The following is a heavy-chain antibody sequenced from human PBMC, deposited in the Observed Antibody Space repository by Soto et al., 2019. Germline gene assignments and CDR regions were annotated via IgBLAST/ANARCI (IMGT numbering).Heavy chain of an antibody. D-gene: IGHD3-22*01. Sequence: GGSLRLSCAASGFTFSGYGMHWVRQAPGKGLEWVAVISYDGSNKYYADSVKGRFTISRDNSKNTLYLQMNSLRAEDTAVYYCAKVLFYYDSSGPLDYWGQGTLVTVSS. CDR3: AKVLFYYDSSGPLDY. V-gene: IGHV3-30*18. CDR2: ISYDGSNK. CDR1: GFTFSGYG. J-gene: IGHJ4*02.